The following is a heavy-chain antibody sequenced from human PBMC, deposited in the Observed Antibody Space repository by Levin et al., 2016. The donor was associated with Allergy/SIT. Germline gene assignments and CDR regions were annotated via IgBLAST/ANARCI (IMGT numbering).Heavy chain of an antibody. CDR3: ASRTQTYYYDSTAGGMDV. D-gene: IGHD3-22*01. J-gene: IGHJ6*02. CDR2: INPNSGGT. Sequence: ASVKVSCKASGYTFTSYGISWVRQAPGQGLEWMGWINPNSGGTNYAQKFQGRVTMTRDTSISTAYMELSRLRSDDTAVYYCASRTQTYYYDSTAGGMDVWGQGTTVTVSS. V-gene: IGHV1-2*02. CDR1: GYTFTSYG.